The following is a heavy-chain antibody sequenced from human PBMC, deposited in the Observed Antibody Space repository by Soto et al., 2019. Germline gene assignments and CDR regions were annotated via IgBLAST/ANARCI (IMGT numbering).Heavy chain of an antibody. D-gene: IGHD3-10*01. CDR3: ATSYGSGSRAFDY. V-gene: IGHV1-69*02. Sequence: QVQLVQSGAEVKKPGSSVKVSCKASGGTFNFYTINWVRQAPGQRLEWMGRIIPMVDMSNYAQRFQGRVTITVDRSTTTAYMVLSSLRSDDTAVYYCATSYGSGSRAFDYWGQGTLVTFSS. CDR1: GGTFNFYT. J-gene: IGHJ4*02. CDR2: IIPMVDMS.